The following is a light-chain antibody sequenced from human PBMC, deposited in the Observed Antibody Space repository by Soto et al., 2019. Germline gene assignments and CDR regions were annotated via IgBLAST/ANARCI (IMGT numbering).Light chain of an antibody. J-gene: IGKJ1*01. V-gene: IGKV1-33*01. CDR1: QDIKNY. CDR2: DAS. Sequence: DIQMTQSPSSLSASVGDRVTITCQASQDIKNYLNWYQQKPGNAPKLLIYDASSLQTGVPSRFSGNGSGTDFTFTINSLQPEDFATYYCQHYNSYSEAFGQGTKVELK. CDR3: QHYNSYSEA.